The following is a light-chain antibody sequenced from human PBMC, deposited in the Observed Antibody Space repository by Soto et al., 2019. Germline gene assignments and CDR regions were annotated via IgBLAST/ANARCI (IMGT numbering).Light chain of an antibody. V-gene: IGKV1-39*01. CDR3: QQSYSTTWT. CDR1: QGISTY. Sequence: DIQMTQSPSSLSASVGDRVTITCRASQGISTYLNWYQQKPGKAPKLLIYAASSLQSGVPSRFSGSGSETDFTLTISSLQPEHFATYSCQQSYSTTWTFGQGTKVAIK. CDR2: AAS. J-gene: IGKJ1*01.